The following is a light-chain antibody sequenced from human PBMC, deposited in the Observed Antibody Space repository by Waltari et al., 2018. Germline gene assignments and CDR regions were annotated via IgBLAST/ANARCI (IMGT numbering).Light chain of an antibody. CDR3: SAYTATDTYV. J-gene: IGLJ1*01. CDR1: RSDIGLYDY. V-gene: IGLV2-14*03. Sequence: SALTQPPSMSGSPGQSLTISCTGTRSDIGLYDYPSWYHQHPGTAPKLIISHVSQRPSGVTARFAGSKSAYTASLTISGRQTEDEADYYCSAYTATDTYVYGSGTTVTVL. CDR2: HVS.